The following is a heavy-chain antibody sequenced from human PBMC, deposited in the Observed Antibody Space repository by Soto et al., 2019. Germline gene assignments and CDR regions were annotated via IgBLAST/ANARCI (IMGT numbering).Heavy chain of an antibody. CDR3: AHREYRSLAFAY. CDR1: GFSLNTSGVG. CDR2: IYWDDAK. V-gene: IGHV2-5*02. D-gene: IGHD6-6*01. Sequence: QITLKESGPTLVKPTQTLTLTCTFSGFSLNTSGVGVAWIRQPPGKALEWLALIYWDDAKRYSPSLKNRLTITKDASKNQVVLTMTNMDPVDTATYSCAHREYRSLAFAYWGQGTLVAVSS. J-gene: IGHJ4*02.